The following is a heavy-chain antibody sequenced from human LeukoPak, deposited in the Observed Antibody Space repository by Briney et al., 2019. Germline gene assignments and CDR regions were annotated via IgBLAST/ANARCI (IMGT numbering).Heavy chain of an antibody. J-gene: IGHJ4*02. V-gene: IGHV3-23*01. CDR1: GFTFSSYT. CDR2: ITTGDGNT. CDR3: AKDGGLWVSAHWGDS. Sequence: QPGGSLRLSCAASGFTFSSYTMTWVRQAPGKGLKRVSTITTGDGNTYYADSVKGRFTVSRDDSKNTLYLQMNSLRAEDTAVYYCAKDGGLWVSAHWGDSWGRGTLVTVSS. D-gene: IGHD7-27*01.